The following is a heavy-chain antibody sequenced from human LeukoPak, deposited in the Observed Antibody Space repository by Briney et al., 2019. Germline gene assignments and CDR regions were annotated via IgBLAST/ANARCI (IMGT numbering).Heavy chain of an antibody. J-gene: IGHJ3*02. CDR3: AKDLGVGLNAFDI. D-gene: IGHD4/OR15-4a*01. V-gene: IGHV3-9*01. CDR2: ISWNSGSM. CDR1: GFTFDDYA. Sequence: PGGSLRLSCAASGFTFDDYAMHWVRQAPGKGLEWVSGISWNSGSMGYADSVKGRFTISRDNAKNSLYLQMNSLRAEDTALYYCAKDLGVGLNAFDIWGQGTMVTVSS.